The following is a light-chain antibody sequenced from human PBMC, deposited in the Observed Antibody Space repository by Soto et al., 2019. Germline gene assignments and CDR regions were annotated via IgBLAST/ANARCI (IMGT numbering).Light chain of an antibody. J-gene: IGKJ4*01. CDR2: DAS. CDR1: QSVSSY. V-gene: IGKV3-11*01. CDR3: QQRSNWLLT. Sequence: EIVLTQSPATLSLSPGERATLSCRASQSVSSYLAWYQQKPGQAPRLLIYDASNRATGIPARFSGSGSGTDXTXXXXXXXXXDXXVYYCQQRSNWLLTFGGGTKVEIK.